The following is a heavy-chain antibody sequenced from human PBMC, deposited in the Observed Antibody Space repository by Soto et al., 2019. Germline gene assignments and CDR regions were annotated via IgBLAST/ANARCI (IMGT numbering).Heavy chain of an antibody. CDR1: GGSISSYY. Sequence: SETLSLTCTVSGGSISSYYWSWIRQPPGKGLEWIGYIFYSGSTNYNPSLKSRVTISVDTSKNQFSLKLSSVTAADTAVYYCARHESTLTCFDYWGQGTLVTVSS. J-gene: IGHJ4*02. D-gene: IGHD3-9*01. CDR3: ARHESTLTCFDY. V-gene: IGHV4-59*08. CDR2: IFYSGST.